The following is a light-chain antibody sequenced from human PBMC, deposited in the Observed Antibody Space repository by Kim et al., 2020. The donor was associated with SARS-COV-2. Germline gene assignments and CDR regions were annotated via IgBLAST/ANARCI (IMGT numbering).Light chain of an antibody. CDR1: QGISNY. V-gene: IGKV1-33*01. Sequence: ASVGDRVTITCQASQGISNYLNWYQQKPGKAPKLLIYAASNLETGVPSRFSGSGSGTDFTLTISSQQPEDIATYYCQQDDNLPLTFGQGTRLEIK. J-gene: IGKJ5*01. CDR2: AAS. CDR3: QQDDNLPLT.